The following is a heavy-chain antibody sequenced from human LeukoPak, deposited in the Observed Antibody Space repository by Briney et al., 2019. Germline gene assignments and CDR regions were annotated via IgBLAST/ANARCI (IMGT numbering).Heavy chain of an antibody. CDR2: IYHGGST. CDR3: ARDLGYGDYTGLDY. CDR1: GYSISSGYH. D-gene: IGHD4-17*01. V-gene: IGHV4-38-2*02. Sequence: SETLSLTCAVSGYSISSGYHWGWIRQPPGKGLEWIGSIYHGGSTYYNPSLKSRVTISVDTSKNQFSLKLNSVTAADTAVYYCARDLGYGDYTGLDYWGQGTLVTVSS. J-gene: IGHJ4*02.